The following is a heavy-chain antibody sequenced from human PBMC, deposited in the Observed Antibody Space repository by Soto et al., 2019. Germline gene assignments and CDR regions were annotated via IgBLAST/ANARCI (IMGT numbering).Heavy chain of an antibody. CDR2: ISAYNGNT. J-gene: IGHJ6*02. Sequence: ASVKVYCKASGYTFTSYGISWVRQAPGQGLEWMGWISAYNGNTNYAQKLQGRVTMTTDTSTSTAYMELRSLRSDDTAVYYCARDENRIAARLYYYYGMDVWGQGTTVTVSS. CDR3: ARDENRIAARLYYYYGMDV. V-gene: IGHV1-18*04. D-gene: IGHD6-6*01. CDR1: GYTFTSYG.